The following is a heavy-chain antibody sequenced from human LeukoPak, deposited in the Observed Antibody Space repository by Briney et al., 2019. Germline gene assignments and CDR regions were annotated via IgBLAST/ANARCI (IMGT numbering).Heavy chain of an antibody. CDR1: GFTFSGYA. CDR3: ARRGYSLNNWFDP. J-gene: IGHJ5*02. D-gene: IGHD6-13*01. Sequence: GGSLRLSCAASGFTFSGYAMHWVRQAPGQGLEWMGRINPNSGGTNYAQEFQGRVTMTRVTSISTAYMELSRLRSDDTAVYYCARRGYSLNNWFDPWGQGTLVTVSS. CDR2: INPNSGGT. V-gene: IGHV1-2*06.